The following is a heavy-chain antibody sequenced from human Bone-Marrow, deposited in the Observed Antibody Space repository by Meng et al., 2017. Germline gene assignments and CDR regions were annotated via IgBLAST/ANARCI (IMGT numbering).Heavy chain of an antibody. CDR2: IYYSGST. CDR1: GGSISSSSYY. Sequence: QLQLQESGPGLVKPSETLSLTCTVSGGSISSSSYYWGWIRQPPGKGLEWIGSIYYSGSTNYNPSLKSRVTISVDKSKNQFSLKLSSVTAADTAVYYCARVLGSGSYPDYWGQGTLVTVSS. D-gene: IGHD1-26*01. J-gene: IGHJ4*02. CDR3: ARVLGSGSYPDY. V-gene: IGHV4-39*07.